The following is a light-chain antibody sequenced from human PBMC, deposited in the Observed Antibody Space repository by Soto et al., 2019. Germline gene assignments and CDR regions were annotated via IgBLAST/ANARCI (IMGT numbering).Light chain of an antibody. J-gene: IGKJ1*01. CDR1: QRLSSTY. CDR2: GAS. CDR3: QQYSSSPWT. V-gene: IGKV3-20*01. Sequence: VLTQSPGILSVSPGGRATLSCRASQRLSSTYLAWYQHKSGQAPRLLIYGASTRATGIPDRFSGSGSGTDYTLTISRLGPEDYAVYYCQQYSSSPWTFGQGTTVEIK.